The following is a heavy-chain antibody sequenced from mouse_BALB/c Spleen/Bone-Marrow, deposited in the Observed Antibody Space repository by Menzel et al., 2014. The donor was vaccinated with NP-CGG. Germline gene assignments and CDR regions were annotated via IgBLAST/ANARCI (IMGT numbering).Heavy chain of an antibody. Sequence: DVKLVESGGGLVQPGGSRKLSCAASGFTFSEYGMAWVRQAPGKGPEWVAFISSLASRIYYADSVTGRFTLSRENAKNTLYLEMTSLRPEDTAMYFCLRRGNGIYAMDYWGQGTSVTVTS. CDR1: GFTFSEYG. CDR2: ISSLASRI. CDR3: LRRGNGIYAMDY. V-gene: IGHV5-15*02. J-gene: IGHJ4*01.